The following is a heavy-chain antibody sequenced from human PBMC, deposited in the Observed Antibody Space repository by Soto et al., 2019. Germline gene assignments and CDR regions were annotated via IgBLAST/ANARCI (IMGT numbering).Heavy chain of an antibody. CDR1: GGSVNYYY. CDR2: VYYSGGT. D-gene: IGHD6-25*01. CDR3: ARTSSTGWPFDP. J-gene: IGHJ5*02. Sequence: SETLSLTCSVSGGSVNYYYWNWIRQPPGKGLEWIGSVYYSGGTNYNPSLQSRVTLSVDTSKNQFSLKLTSLTAADTAVYYCARTSSTGWPFDPWGRGTLVTVSS. V-gene: IGHV4-59*02.